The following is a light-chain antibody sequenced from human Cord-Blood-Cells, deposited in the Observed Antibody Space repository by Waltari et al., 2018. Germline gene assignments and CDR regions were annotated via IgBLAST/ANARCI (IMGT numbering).Light chain of an antibody. CDR3: QQYNSYWT. J-gene: IGKJ1*01. V-gene: IGKV1-5*01. CDR2: DAS. Sequence: DIKMTQSPSTRSASVGDRVTITCRASQSISSWLAWYQQKPGKAPNILIYDASSLESGVPSRFSGSGSGTEFTLTISSLQPDDFATYYCQQYNSYWTFGQGTKVEIK. CDR1: QSISSW.